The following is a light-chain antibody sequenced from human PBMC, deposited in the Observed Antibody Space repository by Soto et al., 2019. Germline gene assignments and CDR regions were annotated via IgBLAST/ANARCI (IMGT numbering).Light chain of an antibody. CDR2: GAS. V-gene: IGKV3-20*01. CDR3: QQYGVSPT. J-gene: IGKJ4*01. CDR1: QTISNTF. Sequence: EIVLTQSPGTLSLSPVERATLSCMASQTISNTFLAWYQQRPGQAPRLLIYGASGRAAGIPDRFSGSGSGTDFTLSISRLEPEDFAVYYCQQYGVSPTFGGGTKVDIK.